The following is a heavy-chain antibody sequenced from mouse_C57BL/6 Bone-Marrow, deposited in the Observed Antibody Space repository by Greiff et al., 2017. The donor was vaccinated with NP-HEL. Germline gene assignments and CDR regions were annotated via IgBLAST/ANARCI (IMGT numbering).Heavy chain of an antibody. J-gene: IGHJ2*01. CDR2: IDPETGGT. CDR3: TRWGTYSFDY. Sequence: VQLQQSGAELVRPGASVTLSCKASGYTFTDYEMHWVKQTPVHGLEWIGAIDPETGGTAYNQKFKGKAILTADKSSSTAYMELRSLTSEDSAVYYCTRWGTYSFDYWGQGTTLTVSS. V-gene: IGHV1-15*01. CDR1: GYTFTDYE. D-gene: IGHD2-12*01.